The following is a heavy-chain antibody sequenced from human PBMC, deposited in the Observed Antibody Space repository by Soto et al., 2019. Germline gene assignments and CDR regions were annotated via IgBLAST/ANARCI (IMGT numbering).Heavy chain of an antibody. J-gene: IGHJ6*02. CDR1: GGSISSSNW. CDR2: IYHSGST. V-gene: IGHV4-4*02. Sequence: PSETLSLPCAVSGGSISSSNWWSWVRQPPGKGLEWIGEIYHSGSTNYNPSLKSRVTISVDKSKNQFSLKLSSVTAADTAVYYCARDHRGDYYYGMDVWGQGTTVTVSS. D-gene: IGHD3-10*01. CDR3: ARDHRGDYYYGMDV.